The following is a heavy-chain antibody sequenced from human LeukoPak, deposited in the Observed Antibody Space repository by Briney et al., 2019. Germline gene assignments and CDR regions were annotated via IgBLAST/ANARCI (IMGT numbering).Heavy chain of an antibody. CDR2: ISGSGGST. Sequence: GGSLRLSCAASGFTFSSNAMSWVRQVPGKGLEWVSGISGSGGSTYYADSVKGRFTISRDNSKNTLYLQMNSLRAEDTAVYYCAKNYYGSGSYHSGPRYYFDYWGQGTLVTVSS. CDR3: AKNYYGSGSYHSGPRYYFDY. CDR1: GFTFSSNA. D-gene: IGHD3-10*01. V-gene: IGHV3-23*01. J-gene: IGHJ4*02.